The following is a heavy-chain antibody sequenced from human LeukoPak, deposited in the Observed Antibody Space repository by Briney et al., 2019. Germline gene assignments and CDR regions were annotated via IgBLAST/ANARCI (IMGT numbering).Heavy chain of an antibody. CDR2: ISTSSSYI. CDR3: SLGELLVY. CDR1: GFTFSRYA. V-gene: IGHV3-21*01. D-gene: IGHD3-10*01. J-gene: IGHJ4*02. Sequence: GGSLRLSCAASGFTFSRYAMNWVRQAPGKGLEWVSSISTSSSYIYYADSVKGRFTISRDNAKNSLYLQMNSLRAEDTAVYYCSLGELLVYWGQGTLVTVSS.